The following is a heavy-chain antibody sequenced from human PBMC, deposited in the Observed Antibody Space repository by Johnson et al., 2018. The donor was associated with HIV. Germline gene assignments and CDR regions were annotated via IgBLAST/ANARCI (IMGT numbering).Heavy chain of an antibody. CDR1: GFPFDDYA. J-gene: IGHJ3*01. CDR2: ISWNSGSI. CDR3: AKDRAVGATYGEDAFDY. V-gene: IGHV3-9*01. Sequence: VQLVESGGGLVPPGRSLRLSCAASGFPFDDYAMHWVRPAPGKGLEWVSGISWNSGSIGYADSVKGRFTISRDNAKNSLYLQMNSLRAEDTALYYCAKDRAVGATYGEDAFDYWGQGTMVTVSS. D-gene: IGHD1-26*01.